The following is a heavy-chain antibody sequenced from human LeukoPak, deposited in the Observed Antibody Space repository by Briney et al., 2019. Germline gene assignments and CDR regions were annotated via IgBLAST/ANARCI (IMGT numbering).Heavy chain of an antibody. CDR1: GFTFDDYG. V-gene: IGHV3-20*04. CDR2: INWNGGST. CDR3: ARGRLYYYGSGSYYVY. Sequence: GGSLRLSCAASGFTFDDYGMSWVRQAPGKGLEWVSGINWNGGSTGYADSVKGRFTISRDNAKNSLYLQMNSLRAEDTAVYYCARGRLYYYGSGSYYVYWGQGTLVTVSS. J-gene: IGHJ4*02. D-gene: IGHD3-10*01.